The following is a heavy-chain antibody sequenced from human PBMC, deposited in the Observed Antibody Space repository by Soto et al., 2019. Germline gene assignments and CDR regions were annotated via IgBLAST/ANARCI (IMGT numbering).Heavy chain of an antibody. D-gene: IGHD3-10*01. J-gene: IGHJ5*02. Sequence: TLSLTCAVSGGSISSGGYSWSWIRQPPGKGLEWIGYIYHSGSTYYNPSLKSRVTILVDRSKNQFSLKLSSVTAADTAVYYCARYGSGSSSWFDPWGQGTLVTVSS. CDR3: ARYGSGSSSWFDP. CDR2: IYHSGST. CDR1: GGSISSGGYS. V-gene: IGHV4-30-2*01.